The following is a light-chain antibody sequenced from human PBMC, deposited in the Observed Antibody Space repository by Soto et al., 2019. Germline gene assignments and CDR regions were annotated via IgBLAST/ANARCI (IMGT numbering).Light chain of an antibody. V-gene: IGLV2-23*01. J-gene: IGLJ1*01. Sequence: QSVLTQPASVSGPPGQSITISCTGTSSDVGSYNLVSWYQHHPGKAPKFLIYEGTKRPSGVSNRFSGSKSGNTASLTISGLQAEDEADYYCCSYAGSSTYVFGTGTKVTVL. CDR2: EGT. CDR3: CSYAGSSTYV. CDR1: SSDVGSYNL.